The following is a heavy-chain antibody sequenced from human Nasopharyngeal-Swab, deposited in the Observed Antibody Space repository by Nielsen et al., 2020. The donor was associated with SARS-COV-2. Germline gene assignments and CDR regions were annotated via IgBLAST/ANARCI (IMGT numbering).Heavy chain of an antibody. CDR3: TRGSLRTAPDC. D-gene: IGHD4-17*01. CDR2: VSYSGRT. J-gene: IGHJ4*02. CDR1: GASISSGY. Sequence: SETLSLTYAVSGASISSGYWGWIRQPPGKGLEWIGCVSYSGRTDYNPSLKSRVTISIDTSKKHFSLVLSSLTAADTALYYCTRGSLRTAPDCWGQGTLVTVSS. V-gene: IGHV4-59*12.